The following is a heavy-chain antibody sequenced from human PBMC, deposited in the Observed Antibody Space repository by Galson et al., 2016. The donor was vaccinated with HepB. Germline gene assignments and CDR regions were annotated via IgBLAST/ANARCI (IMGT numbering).Heavy chain of an antibody. CDR1: GFTFSTYD. J-gene: IGHJ4*02. Sequence: SLRLSCAASGFTFSTYDMHWVRQVPGKGLEWVSAIGTAGDTHYPGSVKGRFTISRENARNSLYLQMNSLRVGDTAVYYCARGVGRVLTGYFLWGQGTLVTVSS. CDR3: ARGVGRVLTGYFL. CDR2: IGTAGDT. V-gene: IGHV3-13*01. D-gene: IGHD3-9*01.